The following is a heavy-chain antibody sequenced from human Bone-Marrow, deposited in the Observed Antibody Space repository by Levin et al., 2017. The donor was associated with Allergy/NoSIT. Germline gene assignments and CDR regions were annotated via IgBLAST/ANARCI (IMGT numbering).Heavy chain of an antibody. Sequence: RPGGSLRLSFASSGFTFSGYWMAWVRQAPGKGLEWVANINRDGGDGYYVDSVKGRFTISRDNARNSLDLQMNSLRVEDTAVYYCARNGAWSFEFWGQGTLVTVSS. D-gene: IGHD2-8*01. CDR2: INRDGGDG. V-gene: IGHV3-7*02. CDR3: ARNGAWSFEF. J-gene: IGHJ4*02. CDR1: GFTFSGYW.